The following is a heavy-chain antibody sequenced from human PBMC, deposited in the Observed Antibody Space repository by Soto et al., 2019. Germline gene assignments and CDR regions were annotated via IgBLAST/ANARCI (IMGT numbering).Heavy chain of an antibody. Sequence: PGESLKISCKGSGYRFSTYWIGWVRQMPGQGLEWMGIVFPEDSKTRYSPSFQGQVTISADKSISTAYLQWTSLQASDTAVYYCAGHRLSTWDAFDLWGQGTMVTVSS. D-gene: IGHD2-2*01. CDR1: GYRFSTYW. CDR3: AGHRLSTWDAFDL. J-gene: IGHJ3*01. CDR2: VFPEDSKT. V-gene: IGHV5-51*01.